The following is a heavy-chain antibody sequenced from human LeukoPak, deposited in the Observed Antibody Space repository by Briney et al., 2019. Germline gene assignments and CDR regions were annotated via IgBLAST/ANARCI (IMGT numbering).Heavy chain of an antibody. J-gene: IGHJ4*02. CDR2: IRYDGSNK. CDR1: GFTFSSYG. D-gene: IGHD4-23*01. CDR3: AREVDDNSPKRNHSY. Sequence: GGSLRLSCAASGFTFSSYGMHWVRQAPGKGLEWVAFIRYDGSNKYYADSVKGRFTISRDNSKNTLYLQMNSLRAEDTAVYYCAREVDDNSPKRNHSYWGQGTLVTVSS. V-gene: IGHV3-30*02.